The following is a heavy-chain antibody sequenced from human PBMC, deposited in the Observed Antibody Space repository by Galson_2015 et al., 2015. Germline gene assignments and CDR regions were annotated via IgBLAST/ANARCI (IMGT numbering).Heavy chain of an antibody. V-gene: IGHV4-59*01. CDR3: ARGLWFGELFDY. J-gene: IGHJ4*02. CDR2: IYYSGST. Sequence: LSLTCTVSGGSISSYYWRWIRPPPGTGLAWIGYIYYSGSTNYNPSLKSRVTISVDTSKNQFSLKLSSVTAADTAVYYCARGLWFGELFDYWGQGTLVTVSS. CDR1: GGSISSYY. D-gene: IGHD3-10*01.